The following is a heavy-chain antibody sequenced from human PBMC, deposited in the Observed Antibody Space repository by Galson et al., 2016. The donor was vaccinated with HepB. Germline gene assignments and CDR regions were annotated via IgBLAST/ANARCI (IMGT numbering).Heavy chain of an antibody. CDR2: IWFDGRNK. V-gene: IGHV3-33*01. CDR1: GFTFSNYG. CDR3: ARDDHYGVYFDH. D-gene: IGHD3-16*01. J-gene: IGHJ4*02. Sequence: SLRLSCAGSGFTFSNYGMHWVRQAPGKGLEWVSNIWFDGRNKYYRDSVKGRFTISRDNSKNTLYLQMNSLRAGDTAVYYCARDDHYGVYFDHWGQGTLVTVSS.